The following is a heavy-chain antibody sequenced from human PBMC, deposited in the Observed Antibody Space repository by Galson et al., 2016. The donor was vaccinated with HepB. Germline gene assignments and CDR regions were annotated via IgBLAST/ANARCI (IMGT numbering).Heavy chain of an antibody. Sequence: SETLSLTCTVSGGSITSRSHYWGWVRQPPGKGLEWIGSTYFSGSANYNPSLKSRVTISIDTSKNQFSLRLRSVTAADTAVYYCAREKPVYFDDWGPGMLVTVSS. CDR3: AREKPVYFDD. J-gene: IGHJ4*02. V-gene: IGHV4-39*07. D-gene: IGHD1-14*01. CDR1: GGSITSRSHY. CDR2: TYFSGSA.